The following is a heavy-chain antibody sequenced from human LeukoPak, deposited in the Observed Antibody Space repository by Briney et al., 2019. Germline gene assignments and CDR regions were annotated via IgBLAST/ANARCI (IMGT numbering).Heavy chain of an antibody. J-gene: IGHJ3*02. Sequence: PGGSLRLSCAASGFIFDDCAMHWVRQAPGKGLEWVSGIAWNSGSIGYADSVKGRFTISRDNAENSLHLQMNSLRAEDTALYYCAKDRGGYGDFNDAFDIWGQGTMVIVSS. V-gene: IGHV3-9*01. CDR1: GFIFDDCA. CDR3: AKDRGGYGDFNDAFDI. D-gene: IGHD4-17*01. CDR2: IAWNSGSI.